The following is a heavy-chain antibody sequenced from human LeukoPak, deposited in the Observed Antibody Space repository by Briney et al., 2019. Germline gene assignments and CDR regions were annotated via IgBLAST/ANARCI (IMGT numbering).Heavy chain of an antibody. CDR3: ARDGQRLVTGFDY. Sequence: ASVKVSCKASGYTFTSYAMHWVRQAPGQRLEWMGWINAGNGNTKYSQKFQGRVTITRDTSASTAYMELSSLRSEDTAVYYCARDGQRLVTGFDYWGQGTLVTVSS. CDR1: GYTFTSYA. J-gene: IGHJ4*02. CDR2: INAGNGNT. V-gene: IGHV1-3*01. D-gene: IGHD6-13*01.